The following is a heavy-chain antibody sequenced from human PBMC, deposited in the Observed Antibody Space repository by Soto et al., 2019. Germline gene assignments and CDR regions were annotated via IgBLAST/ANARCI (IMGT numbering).Heavy chain of an antibody. CDR3: AREGSGSYLDY. Sequence: GASVKVSCKASGYSLTGYYIHWVRQAPGQGLEWMGRINPSDGTSAYTQQFQGRFFMTRDTSTSTVFMELNSLKSQATALYFCAREGSGSYLDYWGQGTLVTVSS. CDR1: GYSLTGYY. CDR2: INPSDGTS. J-gene: IGHJ4*02. V-gene: IGHV1-46*01. D-gene: IGHD5-12*01.